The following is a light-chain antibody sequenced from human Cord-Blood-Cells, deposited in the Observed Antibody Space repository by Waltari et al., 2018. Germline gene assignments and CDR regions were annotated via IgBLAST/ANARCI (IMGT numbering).Light chain of an antibody. CDR1: SSAVGGYNL. CDR3: CSYAGSSTLV. CDR2: EGS. J-gene: IGLJ2*01. V-gene: IGLV2-23*01. Sequence: QSALTQPASVSGSPGQSITISCTGPSSAVGGYNLLSWYQQPPGKAPKLMIYEGSKRPSGVSNRFSGSKSGNTASLTISGLQAEDEADYYCCSYAGSSTLVFGGGTKLTVL.